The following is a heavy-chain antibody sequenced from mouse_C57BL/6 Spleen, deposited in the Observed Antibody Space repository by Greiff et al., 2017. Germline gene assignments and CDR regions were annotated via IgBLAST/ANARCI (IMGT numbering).Heavy chain of an antibody. J-gene: IGHJ4*01. CDR2: INPNFGTT. D-gene: IGHD1-1*02. CDR1: GYSFTDYN. Sequence: EVQLQQPGPELVKPGASVKISCKASGYSFTDYNINWVKQSNGKSLEWIGVINPNFGTTSYNQKFKAKATLTVAQSSSTCYMQLNILTAEDSAVYFCARGGNRCYYDAMDYWGQGTSVTVSS. V-gene: IGHV1-39*01. CDR3: ARGGNRCYYDAMDY.